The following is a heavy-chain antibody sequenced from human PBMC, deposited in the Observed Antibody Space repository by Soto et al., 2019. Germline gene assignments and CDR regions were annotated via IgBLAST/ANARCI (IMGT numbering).Heavy chain of an antibody. Sequence: SETLSLTCTVSGGSISSYYWRWIRQPPGKGLEWIGYIYYSGSTNYNPSLKSRVTISVDTSKNQFSLKLSSVTAADTAVYYCAREVEYSSGWYDYWGQGTLVTVSS. CDR3: AREVEYSSGWYDY. CDR1: GGSISSYY. J-gene: IGHJ4*02. V-gene: IGHV4-59*01. D-gene: IGHD6-19*01. CDR2: IYYSGST.